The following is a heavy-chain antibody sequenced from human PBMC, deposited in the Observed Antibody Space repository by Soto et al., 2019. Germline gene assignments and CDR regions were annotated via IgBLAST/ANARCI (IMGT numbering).Heavy chain of an antibody. V-gene: IGHV1-69*01. D-gene: IGHD2-15*01. CDR3: ARGRRSRYCSGGSCYWYNWFDP. J-gene: IGHJ5*02. Sequence: QVQLVQSGAEVKKPGSSVKVSCKSSGGTFSSYAISWVRQAPGQGLEWMGGIIPIFGTANYAQKFQGRVTITADESTSTAYMELSSLRYEDTAVYYCARGRRSRYCSGGSCYWYNWFDPWGQGPLVTVSS. CDR2: IIPIFGTA. CDR1: GGTFSSYA.